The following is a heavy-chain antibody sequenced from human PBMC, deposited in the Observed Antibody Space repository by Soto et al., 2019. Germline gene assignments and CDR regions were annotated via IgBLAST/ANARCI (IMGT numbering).Heavy chain of an antibody. J-gene: IGHJ4*02. V-gene: IGHV4-59*08. CDR1: GVSIRSYY. Sequence: PSETLSLACTVSGVSIRSYYWSWIRQPPGKGLEWIAYMHHSGSTNYNPSLKSRVTVSIDTSKSQVSLRLRSVTAADTAVYYCARGFYDSDRYSNPFHNWGQGTLVTVSS. CDR2: MHHSGST. D-gene: IGHD3-22*01. CDR3: ARGFYDSDRYSNPFHN.